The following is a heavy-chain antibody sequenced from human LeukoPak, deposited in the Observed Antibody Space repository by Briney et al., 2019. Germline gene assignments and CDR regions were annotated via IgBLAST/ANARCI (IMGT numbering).Heavy chain of an antibody. CDR3: ARDEGKWPQFQWAFDI. V-gene: IGHV4-59*01. J-gene: IGHJ3*02. CDR2: IYYSGST. D-gene: IGHD5-24*01. Sequence: TSETLSLTCTVSGGSFSTYYWSWIRQFPGKGLEWIGNIYYSGSTNYNPSLKSRVTISVDTSKNQFSLKLSSVTAADTAVYYCARDEGKWPQFQWAFDIWGQGTMVTVSS. CDR1: GGSFSTYY.